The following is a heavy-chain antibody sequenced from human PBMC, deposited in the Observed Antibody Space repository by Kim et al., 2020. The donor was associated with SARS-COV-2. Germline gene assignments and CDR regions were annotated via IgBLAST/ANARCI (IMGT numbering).Heavy chain of an antibody. CDR3: ARELGSGPAH. Sequence: TIYYADSVKGRFTISRDNAKNSLYLQMNSLRAEDTAVYYCARELGSGPAHWGQGTLVTVSS. J-gene: IGHJ4*02. CDR2: TI. V-gene: IGHV3-11*01. D-gene: IGHD3-10*01.